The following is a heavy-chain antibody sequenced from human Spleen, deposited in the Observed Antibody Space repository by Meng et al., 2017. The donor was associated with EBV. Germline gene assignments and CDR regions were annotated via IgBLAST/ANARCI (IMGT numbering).Heavy chain of an antibody. Sequence: QVHLVESGGGLVKPGGSLRLSCAASGFTFTDHYMTWIRQAPGKGLEWISYISSSGRNLNYADSVKGRFTISRDNAKNSLYLQMNSLRVEDTAVYYCARGAAAAPDYWGQGTLVTVSS. V-gene: IGHV3-11*01. J-gene: IGHJ4*02. CDR1: GFTFTDHY. CDR2: ISSSGRNL. D-gene: IGHD6-13*01. CDR3: ARGAAAAPDY.